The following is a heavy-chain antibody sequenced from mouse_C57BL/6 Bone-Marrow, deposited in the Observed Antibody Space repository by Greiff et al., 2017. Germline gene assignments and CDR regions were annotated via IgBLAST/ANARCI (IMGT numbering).Heavy chain of an antibody. D-gene: IGHD1-1*01. CDR2: IDPSDSYT. V-gene: IGHV1-59*01. CDR1: GYTFTSYW. J-gene: IGHJ3*01. CDR3: ARYDYGSAY. Sequence: VQLQQSGAELVRPGTSVKLSCKASGYTFTSYWMHWVKQRPGQGLEWIGVIDPSDSYTNYNQKFKGKATLTVDTSSSTAYMQLSSLTSEDSAVYYCARYDYGSAYWGQGTLVTVSA.